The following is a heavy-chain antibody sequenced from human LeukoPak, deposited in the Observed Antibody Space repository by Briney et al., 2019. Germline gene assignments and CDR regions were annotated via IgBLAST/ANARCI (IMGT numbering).Heavy chain of an antibody. J-gene: IGHJ4*02. D-gene: IGHD1-26*01. CDR1: GGSISSYY. Sequence: SETLSLTCTVSGGSISSYYWSWIRPPPGKGLEWIGYIYYSGSTNYNPSLKSRVTISVDTSKNQFSLKLSSVTAADTAVYYCARDLWVFDYWGQGTLVTVSS. CDR3: ARDLWVFDY. CDR2: IYYSGST. V-gene: IGHV4-59*01.